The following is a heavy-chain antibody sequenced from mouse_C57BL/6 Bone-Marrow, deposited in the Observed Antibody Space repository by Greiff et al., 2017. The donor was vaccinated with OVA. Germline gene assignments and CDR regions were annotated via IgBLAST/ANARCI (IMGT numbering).Heavy chain of an antibody. Sequence: VQLQQPGAELVKPGASVKMSCKASGYTFTSYWITWVKQRPGQGLEWIGDIYPGSGSTNYNEKFKGKATLTVDKSSSTAYMQLSSLTSEDSAVYYCAIDGPFDYWGQGTTLTVSS. J-gene: IGHJ2*01. V-gene: IGHV1-55*01. D-gene: IGHD2-3*01. CDR2: IYPGSGST. CDR1: GYTFTSYW. CDR3: AIDGPFDY.